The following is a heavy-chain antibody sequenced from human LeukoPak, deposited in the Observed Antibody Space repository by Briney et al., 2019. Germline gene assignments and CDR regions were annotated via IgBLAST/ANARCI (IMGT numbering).Heavy chain of an antibody. CDR1: GYTFTGYY. CDR3: ARGVLNWNDVRDQLGLAWFDY. CDR2: INPNSSGT. Sequence: GASVKVSCKASGYTFTGYYMHWVRQAPGQGLEWMGWINPNSSGTNYAQKLQGRVTMTTDTSTSTAYMELRSLRSDDTAVYYCARGVLNWNDVRDQLGLAWFDYWGQGTLVTVSS. V-gene: IGHV1-2*02. J-gene: IGHJ4*02. D-gene: IGHD1-20*01.